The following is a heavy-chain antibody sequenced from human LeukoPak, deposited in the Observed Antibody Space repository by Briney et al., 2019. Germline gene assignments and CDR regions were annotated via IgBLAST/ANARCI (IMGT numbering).Heavy chain of an antibody. D-gene: IGHD1-1*01. Sequence: GASVTVSCKASGYTFTDYGLSWVRQAPGQGLEWMGWIRVYNGDTNYAQKFQGRLTVTTDPSTSTAYMELRSLRSDDTAAYYCARGGDNYMDFWGQGTLVTISS. CDR2: IRVYNGDT. CDR3: ARGGDNYMDF. CDR1: GYTFTDYG. J-gene: IGHJ4*02. V-gene: IGHV1-18*01.